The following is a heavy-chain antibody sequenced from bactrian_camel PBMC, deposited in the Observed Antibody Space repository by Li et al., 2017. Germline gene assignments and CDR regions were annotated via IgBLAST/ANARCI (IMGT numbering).Heavy chain of an antibody. V-gene: IGHV3S63*01. CDR3: VDDCYGSRYYLARRTNV. CDR1: GYTFSHRC. J-gene: IGHJ4*01. CDR2: IFTSDDST. D-gene: IGHD6*01. Sequence: VQRVESGGGSVQAGGSLRLSCEASGYTFSHRCVAWFRQAAEKEHDEVVDIATDGLASREGVAAIFTSDDSTYYTDSVKGRFTISRGNDKNTVYLQMNNLKPEDTAMYYCVDDCYGSRYYLARRTNVWGQGTQVTVS.